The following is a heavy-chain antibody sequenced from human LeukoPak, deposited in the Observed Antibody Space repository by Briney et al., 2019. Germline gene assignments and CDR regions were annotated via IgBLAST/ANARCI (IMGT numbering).Heavy chain of an antibody. CDR3: AKDRADVVPRMVLDY. CDR1: GFTFSSYG. D-gene: IGHD5-12*01. J-gene: IGHJ4*02. V-gene: IGHV3-30*18. CDR2: ISYDGGNS. Sequence: GGSLRLSCAASGFTFSSYGMHWVRQAPGKGLEWVAVISYDGGNSYYADSVKGRFTISRDNSKNTLFLQMNSLRAEDMAVYYCAKDRADVVPRMVLDYWGQGTLVTVSS.